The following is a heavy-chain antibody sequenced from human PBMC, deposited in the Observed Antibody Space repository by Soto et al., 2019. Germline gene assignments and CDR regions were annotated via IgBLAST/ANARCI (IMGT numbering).Heavy chain of an antibody. J-gene: IGHJ4*02. Sequence: QVQLQESGPGLVKPSETLSLTCTVSGGSISSYYWSWIRQPPGKGLEWIGYIYYSGSTNYNPSLKSRVTISVDTSKNQFSLKLSSVTAADTAVYYCARMTFDDYFDYRGQGTLVTVSS. D-gene: IGHD2-21*02. V-gene: IGHV4-59*01. CDR3: ARMTFDDYFDY. CDR2: IYYSGST. CDR1: GGSISSYY.